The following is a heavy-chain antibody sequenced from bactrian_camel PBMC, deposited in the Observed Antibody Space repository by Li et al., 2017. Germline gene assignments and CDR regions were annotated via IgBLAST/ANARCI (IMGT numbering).Heavy chain of an antibody. J-gene: IGHJ4*01. CDR1: GNIASSYC. V-gene: IGHV3S53*01. CDR2: IDADGEL. CDR3: QSFSSLPWCPLRDS. D-gene: IGHD7*01. Sequence: VQLVESGGASVQAGGSLRLSCAASGNIASSYCMGWFRQAPGKKREFVSRIDADGELGYSNSVKGRFIASRDDNDKNTVYLQMNNLKPEDTATYYCQSFSSLPWCPLRDSRGQGTQVTVS.